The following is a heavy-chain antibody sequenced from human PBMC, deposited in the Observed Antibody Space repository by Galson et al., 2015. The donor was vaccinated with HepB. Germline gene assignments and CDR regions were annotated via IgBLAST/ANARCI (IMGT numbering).Heavy chain of an antibody. Sequence: SVKVSCKASGGTFTSYSISWVRQAPGEGLEWLGGIIPVFATPKYAQNFQGRVTITVDQSTSTAYMELTSLRSDDTAVYYCATRSTWSPEAYFDYWGQGTLVTVSS. J-gene: IGHJ4*02. CDR2: IIPVFATP. CDR3: ATRSTWSPEAYFDY. CDR1: GGTFTSYS. V-gene: IGHV1-69*13. D-gene: IGHD2-8*02.